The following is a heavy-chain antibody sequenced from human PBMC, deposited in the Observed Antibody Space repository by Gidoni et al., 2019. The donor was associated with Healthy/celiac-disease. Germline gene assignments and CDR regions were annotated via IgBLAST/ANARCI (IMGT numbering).Heavy chain of an antibody. CDR3: ARDLYPDFPSSSWYDV. Sequence: EVQLVESGGGLVQPGGSLRLSCAASGFTFSDHYMDWVSQAPGKGLEWVGRTRNKANSNTTEYAASVKGRFTISRDDSKNSLYLQMNSLKTEDTAVYYCARDLYPDFPSSSWYDVWGQGTTVTVSS. CDR2: TRNKANSNTT. V-gene: IGHV3-72*01. J-gene: IGHJ6*02. D-gene: IGHD6-13*01. CDR1: GFTFSDHY.